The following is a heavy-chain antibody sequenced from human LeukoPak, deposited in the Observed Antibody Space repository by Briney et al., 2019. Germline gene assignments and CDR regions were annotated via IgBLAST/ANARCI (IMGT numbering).Heavy chain of an antibody. CDR1: GYTFTGYY. J-gene: IGHJ4*02. V-gene: IGHV1-2*02. CDR2: INPNSGGT. Sequence: ASVKVSCKASGYTFTGYYMHWVRQAPGQGLEWMGWINPNSGGTNYAQKLQGRVTMTRDTSISTAYMELSRLRSDDTAVYYCAREGVAATLYYFDYWGQGTLVTVSS. CDR3: AREGVAATLYYFDY. D-gene: IGHD2-15*01.